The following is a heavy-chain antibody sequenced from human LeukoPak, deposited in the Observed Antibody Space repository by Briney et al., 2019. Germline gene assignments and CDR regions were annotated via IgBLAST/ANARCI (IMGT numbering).Heavy chain of an antibody. CDR1: GGTFSSYA. Sequence: SVKVSCKASGGTFSSYAISWVRQAPGQGPEWMGGIIPIFGTANYAQKFQGRVTITTDESTSTAYMELSSLRSEDTAVYYCASPVRLGYYYYMDVWGKGTTVTVSS. D-gene: IGHD3-16*01. CDR2: IIPIFGTA. J-gene: IGHJ6*03. CDR3: ASPVRLGYYYYMDV. V-gene: IGHV1-69*05.